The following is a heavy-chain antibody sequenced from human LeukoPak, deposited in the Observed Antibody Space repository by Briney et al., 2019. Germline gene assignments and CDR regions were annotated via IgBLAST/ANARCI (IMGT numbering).Heavy chain of an antibody. J-gene: IGHJ5*02. D-gene: IGHD3-3*01. CDR3: AREGYDFWSGYSLNWFDP. CDR1: GYTFTSYG. CDR2: ISAYNGNT. Sequence: ASVKVSCKASGYTFTSYGISWVRQAPGQGLEWMGWISAYNGNTNYAQKLQGRVTMTRNTSISTAYMELSSLRSEDTAVYYCAREGYDFWSGYSLNWFDPWGQGTLVTVSS. V-gene: IGHV1-18*01.